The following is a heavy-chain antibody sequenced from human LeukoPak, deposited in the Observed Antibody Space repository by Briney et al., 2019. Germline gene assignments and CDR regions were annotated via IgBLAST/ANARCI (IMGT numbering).Heavy chain of an antibody. D-gene: IGHD2-8*01. J-gene: IGHJ4*02. CDR2: ISWNSGSI. Sequence: GGSLRLSCAASGFTFDDYAMHWVRQAPGKGLDWVSGISWNSGSIVYADSVKGRFTISRDNAKNSLYLQMNSLRPEDMALYYCAKDIGLMLYAVVYWGQGTLVTASS. CDR3: AKDIGLMLYAVVY. V-gene: IGHV3-9*03. CDR1: GFTFDDYA.